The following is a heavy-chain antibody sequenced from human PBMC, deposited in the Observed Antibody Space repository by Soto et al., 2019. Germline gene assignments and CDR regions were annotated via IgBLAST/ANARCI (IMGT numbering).Heavy chain of an antibody. D-gene: IGHD3-9*01. CDR1: GFTVSSNY. V-gene: IGHV3-53*04. CDR2: IYSGGST. J-gene: IGHJ4*02. CDR3: ARSKAGYYDILTGYPEYYFDY. Sequence: GGSLRLSCAASGFTVSSNYMSWVRQAPGKGLEWVSVIYSGGSTYYADSVKGRFTISRHNSKNTLYLQMNSLRAEDTAVYYCARSKAGYYDILTGYPEYYFDYWGQGTLVTVSS.